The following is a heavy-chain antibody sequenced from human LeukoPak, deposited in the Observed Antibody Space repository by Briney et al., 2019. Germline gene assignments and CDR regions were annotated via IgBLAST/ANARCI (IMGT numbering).Heavy chain of an antibody. CDR1: GFTVSSTH. CDR2: TYTGGNS. V-gene: IGHV3-53*01. Sequence: PGGSLRLSCEASGFTVSSTHMVWVRQAPGKGLEWVSVTYTGGNSYYAGSVQGRFIISRDISKNTLYLQMNSLRAEDTAVYYCPAKDFDYWGQGTLVTVSS. D-gene: IGHD2-2*01. CDR3: PAKDFDY. J-gene: IGHJ4*02.